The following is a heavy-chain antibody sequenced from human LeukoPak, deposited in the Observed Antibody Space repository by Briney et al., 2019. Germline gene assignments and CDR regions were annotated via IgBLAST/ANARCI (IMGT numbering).Heavy chain of an antibody. CDR1: GYTFTSHY. CDR3: ARDSSGWYHWFDP. V-gene: IGHV1-46*01. Sequence: ASVKVSCKASGYTFTSHYMHWVRQAPGQGLEWMGIINPSGGSTSYAQKFQGRVTMTRDMSTSTVYMELSSLRSEDTAVYYCARDSSGWYHWFDPWGQGTLVTVSS. D-gene: IGHD6-19*01. CDR2: INPSGGST. J-gene: IGHJ5*02.